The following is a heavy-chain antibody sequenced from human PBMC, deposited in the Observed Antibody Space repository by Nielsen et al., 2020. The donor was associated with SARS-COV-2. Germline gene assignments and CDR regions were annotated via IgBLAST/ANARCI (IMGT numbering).Heavy chain of an antibody. V-gene: IGHV4-59*06. CDR1: GDSINSYY. CDR3: ARAPTIFGVVITTFDY. J-gene: IGHJ4*02. Sequence: SETLSLTCTVSGDSINSYYWSWIRQHPGKGLEWIGYIYYSGSTYYNPSLKSRVTISVDTSKNQFSLKLSSVTAADTAVYYCARAPTIFGVVITTFDYWGQGTLVTVSS. CDR2: IYYSGST. D-gene: IGHD3-3*01.